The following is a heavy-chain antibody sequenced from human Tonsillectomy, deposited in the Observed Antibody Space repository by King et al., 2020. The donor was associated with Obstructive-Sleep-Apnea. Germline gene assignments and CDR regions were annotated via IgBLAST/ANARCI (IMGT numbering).Heavy chain of an antibody. V-gene: IGHV3-30*04. CDR3: AKGHDGSFYRAFDY. CDR2: MSYDGSFE. D-gene: IGHD2-2*01. J-gene: IGHJ4*02. CDR1: GFTFSSYA. Sequence: VQLVESGGGVVQPGRSLRLSCVASGFTFSSYAMNWVRQAPGKGLEWVTFMSYDGSFECYADSVKGRFTIFRDNSEKTLYLQMNSLRDEDTAFYYCAKGHDGSFYRAFDYWGQGTLVTVSS.